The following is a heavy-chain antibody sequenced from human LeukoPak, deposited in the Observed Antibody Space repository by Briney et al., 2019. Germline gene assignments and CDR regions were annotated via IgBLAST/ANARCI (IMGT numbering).Heavy chain of an antibody. Sequence: GGSLRLSCAASGFTFSSYSMNWVRQALGKGLEWASSISSSSSYIYYADSVKGRFTISRDNAKNSLYLQMNSLRAEDTAVYYCARHGSGALYAFDIWGQGTMVTVSS. J-gene: IGHJ3*02. CDR3: ARHGSGALYAFDI. CDR1: GFTFSSYS. CDR2: ISSSSSYI. V-gene: IGHV3-21*01. D-gene: IGHD1-26*01.